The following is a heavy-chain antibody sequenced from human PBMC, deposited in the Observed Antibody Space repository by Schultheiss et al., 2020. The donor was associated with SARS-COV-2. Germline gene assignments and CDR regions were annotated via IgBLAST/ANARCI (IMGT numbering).Heavy chain of an antibody. Sequence: GSLRLSCTVSGGSISSYYWSWIRQPPGKGLEWIGYIYFSGSTNYNPSLKSRVTISVDTSKNQFSLKLSSVTAADTAVYYCARGRAYDSSGTYYYYGMDVWGQGTTVTVSS. CDR2: IYFSGST. CDR3: ARGRAYDSSGTYYYYGMDV. V-gene: IGHV4-59*01. J-gene: IGHJ6*02. CDR1: GGSISSYY. D-gene: IGHD3-22*01.